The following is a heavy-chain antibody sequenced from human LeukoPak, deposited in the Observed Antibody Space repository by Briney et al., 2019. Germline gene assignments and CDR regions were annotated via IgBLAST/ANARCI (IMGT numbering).Heavy chain of an antibody. V-gene: IGHV1-2*06. Sequence: ASVKVSCKASGYTFTGYYMHWVRQAPGQGLEWMGRINPNSGGTNYAQKFQGRVTMTRDTSISTAYMELSRLRSDDTAVYYCAREMVRGVCWYFDLWGRGTLVTVSS. CDR1: GYTFTGYY. CDR3: AREMVRGVCWYFDL. CDR2: INPNSGGT. J-gene: IGHJ2*01. D-gene: IGHD3-10*01.